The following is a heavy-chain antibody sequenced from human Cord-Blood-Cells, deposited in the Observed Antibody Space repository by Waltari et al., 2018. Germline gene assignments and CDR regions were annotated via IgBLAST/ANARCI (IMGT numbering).Heavy chain of an antibody. V-gene: IGHV1-69*01. CDR1: GGTFSSYA. J-gene: IGHJ4*02. CDR2: VSPIFGTA. D-gene: IGHD1-20*01. Sequence: QVQLVQSGAEVKKPGSSVKVSCKASGGTFSSYAISWVRQAPGQGREWMGGVSPIFGTANDAQKFQGRVTITADESTSTAYMELSSLRSEDTAVYYCARSPMRNNWNDVEDYWGQGTLVTVSS. CDR3: ARSPMRNNWNDVEDY.